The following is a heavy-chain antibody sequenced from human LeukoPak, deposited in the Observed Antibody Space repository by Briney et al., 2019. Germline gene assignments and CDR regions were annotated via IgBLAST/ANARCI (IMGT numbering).Heavy chain of an antibody. V-gene: IGHV3-7*01. Sequence: PGGSLRLSCAASGFTVSNNYMSWVRQAPGKGLEWVANIKQGGSEKYYVDSVKGRFTISRDNAKNSLNLQMNSLRAEDTAVYYCARGRTGGGGYWGQGTLVTVSS. J-gene: IGHJ4*02. D-gene: IGHD7-27*01. CDR2: IKQGGSEK. CDR1: GFTVSNNY. CDR3: ARGRTGGGGY.